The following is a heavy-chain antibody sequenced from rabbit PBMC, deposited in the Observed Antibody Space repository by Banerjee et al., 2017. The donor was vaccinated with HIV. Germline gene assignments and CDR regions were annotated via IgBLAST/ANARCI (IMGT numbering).Heavy chain of an antibody. D-gene: IGHD8-1*01. CDR1: GFTISSDYW. J-gene: IGHJ4*01. CDR3: ARDLVVVIGWNFNL. V-gene: IGHV1S45*01. Sequence: QERLVESRGGLVQPGESLTLSCKASGFTISSDYWIDWVRQAPGKGLEWIGCINSSSRNVVYASWATGRFTISKTSSTTVTLQMTSLTAADTATYFCARDLVVVIGWNFNLWGQGTLVTVS. CDR2: INSSSRNV.